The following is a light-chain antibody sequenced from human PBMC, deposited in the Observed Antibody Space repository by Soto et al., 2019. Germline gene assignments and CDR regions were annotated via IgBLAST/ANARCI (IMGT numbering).Light chain of an antibody. CDR3: SSYTSSSTRV. CDR1: SSDVGGYNY. J-gene: IGLJ1*01. V-gene: IGLV2-14*01. Sequence: TNPASGSGYPGQSITISCTGNSSDVGGYNYVSWYQQHPGNAPKLMIYDVSKRPSGVSNRFSGSKSGNTASLTISGLQAEDEADYYCSSYTSSSTRVFGTGTKVTVL. CDR2: DVS.